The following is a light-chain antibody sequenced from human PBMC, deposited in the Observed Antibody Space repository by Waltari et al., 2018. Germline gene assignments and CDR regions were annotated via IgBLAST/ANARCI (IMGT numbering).Light chain of an antibody. CDR1: QSVRGNY. J-gene: IGKJ2*01. CDR3: HQYGSSPPYT. V-gene: IGKV3-20*01. Sequence: VLTQSPDTLSLSPGEGATLSCRASQSVRGNYLAWYQQKPGQPPRLIIHRASNRATDIPGRFSGTGSGTDFTLTISRLEPEDFAVYFCHQYGSSPPYTFGQGTKLEVK. CDR2: RAS.